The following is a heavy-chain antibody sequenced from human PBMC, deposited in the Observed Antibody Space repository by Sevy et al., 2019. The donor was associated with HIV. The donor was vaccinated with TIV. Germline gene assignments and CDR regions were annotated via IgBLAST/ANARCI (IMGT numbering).Heavy chain of an antibody. J-gene: IGHJ6*02. CDR2: IRYDGINK. D-gene: IGHD4-17*01. Sequence: GGSLRLSCAASGFRFNNFGMYWVRQAPGKGLEGVAFIRYDGINKYYVDSVKGRSTISRDNSKDTLYLEMKSLRLEDTAIYCCAKGGSGDIDHYGMDVWGQGTTVTVSS. CDR3: AKGGSGDIDHYGMDV. V-gene: IGHV3-30*02. CDR1: GFRFNNFG.